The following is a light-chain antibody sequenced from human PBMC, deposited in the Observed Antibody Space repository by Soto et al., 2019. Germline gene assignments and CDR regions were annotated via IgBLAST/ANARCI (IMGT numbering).Light chain of an antibody. CDR2: DVS. V-gene: IGLV2-14*01. CDR3: SSYTSSIL. Sequence: QSALTQPASVSGSPGQSITISCTGTSSDVGGYNYVSWYQQHPGKAPKLMIYDVSNRPSRVSNRFSGSKSGNTASLTISGLQAEDEADYYRSSYTSSILFGGGTQLTVL. J-gene: IGLJ2*01. CDR1: SSDVGGYNY.